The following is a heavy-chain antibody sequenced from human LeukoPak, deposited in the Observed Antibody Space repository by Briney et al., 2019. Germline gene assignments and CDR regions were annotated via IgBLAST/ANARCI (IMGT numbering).Heavy chain of an antibody. V-gene: IGHV4-59*08. Sequence: SETLSLTCTVSGGSISSYYWSWIRQPPGKGLEWIGYIYYSGSTNYNPSLKSRVTISVDTSKNQFSLKLSSVTAADTAVYYCARVGDYGYYYYYMDVWGKGTTVTVSS. CDR3: ARVGDYGYYYYYMDV. J-gene: IGHJ6*03. D-gene: IGHD4-17*01. CDR2: IYYSGST. CDR1: GGSISSYY.